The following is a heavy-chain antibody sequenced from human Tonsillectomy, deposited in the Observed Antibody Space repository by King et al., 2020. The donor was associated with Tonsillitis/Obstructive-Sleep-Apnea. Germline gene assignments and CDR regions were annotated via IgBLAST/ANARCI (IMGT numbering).Heavy chain of an antibody. D-gene: IGHD2-15*01. Sequence: QLVQSGAEVKKPGSSVKVSCKASGGTFSSYAISWVRQAPGQGLEWRGGIIPIFGTANYAQKFQGRVTITADESTSTAYMELSSLRSEDTAVYYCARGGYCSGGSCYSPGYFDYWGQGTLVTVSS. CDR3: ARGGYCSGGSCYSPGYFDY. CDR1: GGTFSSYA. CDR2: IIPIFGTA. J-gene: IGHJ4*02. V-gene: IGHV1-69*12.